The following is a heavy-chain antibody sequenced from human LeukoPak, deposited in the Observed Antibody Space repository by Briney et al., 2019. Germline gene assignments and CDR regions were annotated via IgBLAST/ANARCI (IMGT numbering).Heavy chain of an antibody. J-gene: IGHJ4*02. CDR2: ISGSGGRT. Sequence: PGGSLILSCAASGFTFSSYAMSWVRQAPGKGLEWVSGISGSGGRTYYADSVKGRFTTSGDNSKNTLYLQMNSLRAEDTALYYCARINFRGSGAYYFDYWGQGTLVTVSS. D-gene: IGHD3-10*01. CDR1: GFTFSSYA. CDR3: ARINFRGSGAYYFDY. V-gene: IGHV3-23*01.